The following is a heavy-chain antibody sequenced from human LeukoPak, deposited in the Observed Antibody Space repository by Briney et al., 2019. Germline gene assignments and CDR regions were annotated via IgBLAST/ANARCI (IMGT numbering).Heavy chain of an antibody. J-gene: IGHJ5*02. CDR3: ARYNIPHGNGWYWFDP. D-gene: IGHD6-19*01. CDR1: RLTFTNYA. CDR2: ISGSGNTK. Sequence: GGSLRLSCAASRLTFTNYAMSWVRQAPGKGLEWVSSISGSGNTKYYADSVKGRFTISRDNSKNMLYLQMNSLRAEDTAVYYCARYNIPHGNGWYWFDPWGQGTLVTVSS. V-gene: IGHV3-23*01.